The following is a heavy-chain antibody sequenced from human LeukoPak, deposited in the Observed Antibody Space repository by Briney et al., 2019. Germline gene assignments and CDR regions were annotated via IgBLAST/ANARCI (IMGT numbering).Heavy chain of an antibody. CDR3: ATYAYCGGDCYSNYFDY. CDR1: GGPISSYY. D-gene: IGHD2-21*02. Sequence: SETLSLTCTVSGGPISSYYWSWMRQPPGKGLEWIGYIYYSGSTNYNPSLKSRVNISRDTSKNQFSLKLSSVTAADTAVYYCATYAYCGGDCYSNYFDYWGQGTLVTVSS. V-gene: IGHV4-59*01. CDR2: IYYSGST. J-gene: IGHJ4*02.